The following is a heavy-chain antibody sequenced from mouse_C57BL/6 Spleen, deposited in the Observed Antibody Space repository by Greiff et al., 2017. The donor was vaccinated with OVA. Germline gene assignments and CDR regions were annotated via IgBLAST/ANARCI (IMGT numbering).Heavy chain of an antibody. CDR2: IDPEDGDT. CDR3: TTMGYSNYEGWFAY. Sequence: EVQLQQSGAELVRPGASVKLSCTASGFNIKDYYMHWVKQRPEQGLEWIGRIDPEDGDTEYAPKFQGKATMTADTSSNTAYLQLSSLTSEDTAVYYCTTMGYSNYEGWFAYWGQGTLVTVSA. CDR1: GFNIKDYY. J-gene: IGHJ3*01. D-gene: IGHD2-5*01. V-gene: IGHV14-1*01.